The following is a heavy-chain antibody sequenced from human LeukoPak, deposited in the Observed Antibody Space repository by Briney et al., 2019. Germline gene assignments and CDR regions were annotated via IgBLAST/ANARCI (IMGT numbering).Heavy chain of an antibody. J-gene: IGHJ4*02. Sequence: GGSLRLSCAASGFTFSSYGMHWVRQAPGKGLEWVAVISYDGSNKYYADSVKGRFTISRDNSKNTLYLQMNSLRSDDTAVYYCARYRPGGNMDYWGQGTLVTVSS. CDR2: ISYDGSNK. V-gene: IGHV3-30*03. D-gene: IGHD2-8*02. CDR3: ARYRPGGNMDY. CDR1: GFTFSSYG.